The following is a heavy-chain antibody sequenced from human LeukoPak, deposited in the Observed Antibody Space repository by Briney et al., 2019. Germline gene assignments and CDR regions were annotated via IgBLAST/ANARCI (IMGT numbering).Heavy chain of an antibody. Sequence: PGGSLRLSCAASGFTFSSYAMSWVRQAPGKGLEWVAFIRYDGSNKYYADSVKGRFTISRDNSKNTLYLQMNSLRAEDTAVYYCAKDLGPTGTTSEWGQGTLVTVSS. CDR1: GFTFSSYA. CDR3: AKDLGPTGTTSE. D-gene: IGHD1-1*01. V-gene: IGHV3-30*02. CDR2: IRYDGSNK. J-gene: IGHJ4*02.